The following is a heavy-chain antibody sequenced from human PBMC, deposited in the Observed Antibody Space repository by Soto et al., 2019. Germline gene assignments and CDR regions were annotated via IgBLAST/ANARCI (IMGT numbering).Heavy chain of an antibody. CDR1: GFTFSSYA. J-gene: IGHJ4*02. D-gene: IGHD5-12*01. Sequence: EVQLLESGGGLVQPGGSLRLSCAASGFTFSSYAMSWVRQAPGKGLEWVSAISGSGGSTYYADSVKGRFPISRDNSKNTLYLQMNSLRAEDTAVYYCSKKGGYDGYFDYWGQGTLVTVSS. CDR2: ISGSGGST. CDR3: SKKGGYDGYFDY. V-gene: IGHV3-23*01.